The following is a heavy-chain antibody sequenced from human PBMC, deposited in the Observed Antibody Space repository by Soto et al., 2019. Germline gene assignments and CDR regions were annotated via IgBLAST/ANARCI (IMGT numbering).Heavy chain of an antibody. CDR1: GGSISSYY. D-gene: IGHD3-9*01. J-gene: IGHJ4*02. CDR2: IYYSGST. CDR3: ARLGRTYYDILTGYQNAYYFDY. Sequence: SETLSLTCTVSGGSISSYYWSWIRQPPGKGLEWIGYIYYSGSTNYNPSLKSRVTISVDTSKNQFSLKLSSVTAADTAVYYCARLGRTYYDILTGYQNAYYFDYWGQGTLVTVSS. V-gene: IGHV4-59*01.